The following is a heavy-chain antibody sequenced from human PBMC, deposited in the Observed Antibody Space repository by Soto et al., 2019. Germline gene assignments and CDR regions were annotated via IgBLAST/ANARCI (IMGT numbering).Heavy chain of an antibody. D-gene: IGHD2-2*01. J-gene: IGHJ5*02. CDR1: GGSISSYY. Sequence: QVQLQESGPGLVNPSETLSLTCTVSGGSISSYYWSWIRQPAGKGLEWIGRMYPSGSTNYNPSLKSRVTMSVDTSKNQFSLKLNSVTAADTAVYYCARYCNNATCYRWFDPWGQGTLVTVSS. CDR2: MYPSGST. CDR3: ARYCNNATCYRWFDP. V-gene: IGHV4-4*07.